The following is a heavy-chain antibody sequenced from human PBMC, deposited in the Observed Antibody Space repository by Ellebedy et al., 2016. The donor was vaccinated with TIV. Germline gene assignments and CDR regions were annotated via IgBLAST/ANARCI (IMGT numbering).Heavy chain of an antibody. D-gene: IGHD5-12*01. J-gene: IGHJ4*02. Sequence: SETLSLXXTVSGGSISSGGYYWSWIRQHPGKGLEWIGYIYYSGSTYYNPSLKSRVTISVDTSKNQFSLKLSSVTAADTAVYYCARTRVATIRGSSSGWSENFDYWGQGTLVTVSS. CDR3: ARTRVATIRGSSSGWSENFDY. CDR1: GGSISSGGYY. V-gene: IGHV4-31*03. CDR2: IYYSGST.